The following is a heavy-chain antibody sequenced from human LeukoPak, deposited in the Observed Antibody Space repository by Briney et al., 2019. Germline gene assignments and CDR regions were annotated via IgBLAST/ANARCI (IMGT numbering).Heavy chain of an antibody. CDR2: TYYSSKWYN. D-gene: IGHD6-19*01. J-gene: IGHJ1*01. CDR3: ARGDSSGWYFEYFQH. V-gene: IGHV6-1*01. Sequence: SQILSLTCGISGDSVSSNSAAWNWIRQSPSRGLEGLGRTYYSSKWYNDYAVSVKSRIIINPDTSKNQFSLQLNSVTPEDTAVYYCARGDSSGWYFEYFQHWGQGTLVTVSS. CDR1: GDSVSSNSAA.